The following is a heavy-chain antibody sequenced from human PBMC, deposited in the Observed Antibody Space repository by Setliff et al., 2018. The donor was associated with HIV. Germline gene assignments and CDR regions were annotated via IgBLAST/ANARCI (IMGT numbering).Heavy chain of an antibody. CDR3: ATRDYNFWDEVLGNWFDP. J-gene: IGHJ5*02. CDR1: GYTFTSYG. V-gene: IGHV1-18*01. CDR2: ISAYNGNT. D-gene: IGHD3-3*01. Sequence: ASVKVSCKASGYTFTSYGISWVRQAPGQGLEWMGWISAYNGNTNYAQKLQGRVTMTTDTSTSTAYMELRSLRSDDTAVYYCATRDYNFWDEVLGNWFDPWGQGTLVTVSS.